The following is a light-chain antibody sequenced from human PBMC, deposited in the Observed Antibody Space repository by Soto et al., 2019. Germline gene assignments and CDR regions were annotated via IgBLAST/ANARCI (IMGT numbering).Light chain of an antibody. CDR2: EGS. CDR3: SAYAGSSTHYV. CDR1: SSDIGSYNL. Sequence: QSVLTQPASVYGSPGQSITISCTGTSSDIGSYNLVSWYQHHPGKAPKLMIYEGSKRPSGVSNRFSGSKSGNTASLTISALQAEDEAGYKCSAYAGSSTHYVHGTRT. V-gene: IGLV2-23*01. J-gene: IGLJ1*01.